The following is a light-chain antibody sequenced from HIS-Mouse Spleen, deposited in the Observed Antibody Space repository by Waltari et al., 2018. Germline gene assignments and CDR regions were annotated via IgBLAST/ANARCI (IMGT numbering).Light chain of an antibody. V-gene: IGKV1-9*01. Sequence: DIQLTQSPSFLSASVGDRVTIPCRASQGISSYLAWYQQKPGKAPKLLNYAASTLQSGVPSRFSGSGSETEFTLTISSLQPEDFATYYCQQLNSYPPTFGQGTKVEIK. CDR1: QGISSY. CDR2: AAS. J-gene: IGKJ1*01. CDR3: QQLNSYPPT.